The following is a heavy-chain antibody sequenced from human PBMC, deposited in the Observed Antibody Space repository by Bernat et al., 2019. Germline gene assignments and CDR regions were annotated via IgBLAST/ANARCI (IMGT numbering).Heavy chain of an antibody. V-gene: IGHV2-70*01. J-gene: IGHJ6*02. CDR1: GFSLSTSGMC. Sequence: QVTLRESGPALVKPTQTLTLTCTFSGFSLSTSGMCVSWIRQPPGKALEWLALIDWDDDKYYSTSLKTRLTISKDTSKNQVVLTLTTMDPVHTATYYCARITMVRGDFYGMDVWGRGTTVTVSS. D-gene: IGHD3-10*01. CDR2: IDWDDDK. CDR3: ARITMVRGDFYGMDV.